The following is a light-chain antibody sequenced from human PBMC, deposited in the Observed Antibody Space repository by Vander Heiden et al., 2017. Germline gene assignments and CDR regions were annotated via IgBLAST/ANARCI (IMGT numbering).Light chain of an antibody. CDR1: QSISSE. J-gene: IGKJ2*01. V-gene: IGKV3-15*01. CDR3: QQYNNWPMYT. CDR2: AAS. Sequence: EIVMTQSPATLSVPPGERATLSCRASQSISSELAWYQQKPGQAPRLLIYAASTRATGIPARFSGSGSGTEFTLTISSLQSEDFAVYYCQQYNNWPMYTFGQGTKLEIK.